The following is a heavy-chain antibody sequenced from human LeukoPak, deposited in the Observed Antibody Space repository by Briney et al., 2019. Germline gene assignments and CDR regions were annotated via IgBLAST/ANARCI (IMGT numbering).Heavy chain of an antibody. Sequence: GASVKVSCKVSGYTLTELSMHWVRQAPGKGLEWMGGFDPEDGETIYAQKFQGRVTMTEDTSTDTAYMELSSLKSEDTAVYYCATTSIAAAGHFDYWGQGTLVTVSS. J-gene: IGHJ4*02. CDR1: GYTLTELS. V-gene: IGHV1-24*01. CDR3: ATTSIAAAGHFDY. D-gene: IGHD6-13*01. CDR2: FDPEDGET.